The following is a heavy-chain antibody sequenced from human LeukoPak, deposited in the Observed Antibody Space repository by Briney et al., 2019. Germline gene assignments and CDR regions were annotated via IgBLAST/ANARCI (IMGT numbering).Heavy chain of an antibody. CDR1: GGSISSGGYY. CDR2: IYHSGST. D-gene: IGHD2-15*01. Sequence: SETLSLTCTVSGGSISSGGYYWSWIRQPPGKGLEWIVYIYHSGSTYYNPSLKSRVTISVDRSKNQFSLKLSSVTAADTAVYYCASVGYFSGGSCYSGRAGYGELGYWGQGTLVTVSS. J-gene: IGHJ4*02. V-gene: IGHV4-30-2*01. CDR3: ASVGYFSGGSCYSGRAGYGELGY.